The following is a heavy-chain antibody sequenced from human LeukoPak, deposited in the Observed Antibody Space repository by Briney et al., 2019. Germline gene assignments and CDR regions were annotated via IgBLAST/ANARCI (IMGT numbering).Heavy chain of an antibody. CDR1: GFTFSTYG. V-gene: IGHV3-23*01. Sequence: GGSLRLSCAASGFTFSTYGMSWVRQAPGKGLQWVSTIPSGGGTYYADSVKGRFAISRDNAKNSLYLQMNSLRAEDTAVYYCASLSGWYFDYWGQGTLVTVSS. CDR3: ASLSGWYFDY. CDR2: IPSGGGT. J-gene: IGHJ4*02. D-gene: IGHD6-19*01.